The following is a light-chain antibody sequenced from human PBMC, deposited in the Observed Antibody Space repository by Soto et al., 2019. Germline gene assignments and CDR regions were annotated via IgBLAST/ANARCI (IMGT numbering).Light chain of an antibody. CDR1: QSFRGL. CDR2: DAY. J-gene: IGKJ5*01. Sequence: EFLWAHSPGSLXGRAXXRSXXAGGASQSFRGLLAWYQQKPGQAPRLLIYDAYNRATGIPPRFSGSGSGTDFTLTISSLEPEDSAVYYCQQRHMWPITFGQGTRLEIK. CDR3: QQRHMWPIT. V-gene: IGKV3-11*01.